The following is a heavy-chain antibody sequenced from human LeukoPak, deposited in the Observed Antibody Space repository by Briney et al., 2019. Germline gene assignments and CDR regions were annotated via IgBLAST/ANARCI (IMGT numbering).Heavy chain of an antibody. J-gene: IGHJ4*02. CDR3: ARDLLRYCTNGVCYLDY. CDR1: GYTFTGHY. V-gene: IGHV1-2*02. CDR2: INPNSGGT. Sequence: ASVKVSCKASGYTFTGHYLHWVRQAPGQGLEGVGWINPNSGGTNYAQKFQGRVTMTRDTSISTAYMELSRLRSDDTAVYYCARDLLRYCTNGVCYLDYWGQGTLVTVSS. D-gene: IGHD2-8*01.